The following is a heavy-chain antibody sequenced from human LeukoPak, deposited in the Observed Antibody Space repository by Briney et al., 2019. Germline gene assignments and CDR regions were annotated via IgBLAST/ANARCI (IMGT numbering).Heavy chain of an antibody. CDR3: ARGAPDFWNVYYMDV. J-gene: IGHJ6*03. CDR1: GYTFSNYD. D-gene: IGHD3-3*01. V-gene: IGHV1-8*03. CDR2: MNPNSGNT. Sequence: GSLKVSCKASGYTFSNYDINWVRQATGQGLEWMGWMNPNSGNTGYAQKFQGRVTITRNTSISTAYMELSSLRSEDTAVYYCARGAPDFWNVYYMDVWGKGTTVSVSS.